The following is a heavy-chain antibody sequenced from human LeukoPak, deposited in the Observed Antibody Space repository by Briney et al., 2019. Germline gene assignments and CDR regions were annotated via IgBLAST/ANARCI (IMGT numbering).Heavy chain of an antibody. CDR2: IYYSGST. D-gene: IGHD3-22*01. Sequence: SETLSLTCTVSGGSISSGDYYWSWIRQPPGKGLEWIGYIYYSGSTYYNPSLKSRVTISVDTSKNQFSLKLSSVTAADTAVYYCARDFSSPYYYDNSGYPNLFDYWGQGTLVTVSS. V-gene: IGHV4-30-4*01. CDR3: ARDFSSPYYYDNSGYPNLFDY. CDR1: GGSISSGDYY. J-gene: IGHJ4*02.